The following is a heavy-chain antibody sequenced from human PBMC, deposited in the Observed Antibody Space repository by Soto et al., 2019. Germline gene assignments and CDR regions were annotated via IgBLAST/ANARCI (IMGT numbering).Heavy chain of an antibody. Sequence: GESLKISCKGSGYSFTSYWIGWVRQMPGKGLEWMGIIYPGDSDTRYSPSFQGQVTISADKSISTAYLQWSSLKASDTAMYYCARLWFGELSGYYHGLDVWGQGTTVTVSS. V-gene: IGHV5-51*01. J-gene: IGHJ6*02. CDR2: IYPGDSDT. CDR3: ARLWFGELSGYYHGLDV. CDR1: GYSFTSYW. D-gene: IGHD3-10*01.